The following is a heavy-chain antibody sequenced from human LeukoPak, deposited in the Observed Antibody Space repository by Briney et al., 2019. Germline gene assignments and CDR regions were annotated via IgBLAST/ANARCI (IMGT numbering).Heavy chain of an antibody. CDR2: IYYTGKT. J-gene: IGHJ4*02. CDR1: GDSVSNGNYY. V-gene: IGHV4-61*01. CDR3: ARADKVLLWFGELSPFFDY. Sequence: PSETLSLTCTVSGDSVSNGNYYWSWLRQPPGKALDRIGYIYYTGKTYYNPSLEGRVTILVDTSKNQFSLKLSSVTAADTAVYYCARADKVLLWFGELSPFFDYWGQGTLVTVSS. D-gene: IGHD3-10*01.